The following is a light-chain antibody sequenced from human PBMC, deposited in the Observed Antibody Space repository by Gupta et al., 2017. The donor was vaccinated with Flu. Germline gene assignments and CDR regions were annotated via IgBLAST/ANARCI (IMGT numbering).Light chain of an antibody. J-gene: IGLJ1*01. CDR3: AAWEDSLSGSYV. CDR2: SNN. Sequence: QSVLTQPPSASGTPGQRVAISCSGSSSNIGSNTVNWYQQLPGTAPKLLIYSNNQRPSGVPDRFSGSKSGTSASLAISGLQAEDEADYYCAAWEDSLSGSYVFGTGTKVTVL. CDR1: SSNIGSNT. V-gene: IGLV1-44*01.